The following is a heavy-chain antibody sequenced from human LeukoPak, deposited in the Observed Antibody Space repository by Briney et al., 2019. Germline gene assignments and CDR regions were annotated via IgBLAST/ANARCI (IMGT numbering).Heavy chain of an antibody. Sequence: GASVKVSCKASGYTFTSYGINWVRQAPGQGLEWMGRIIPILGIANYAQKFQGRVTITADKSTSTAYMELSSLRSEDTAVYYCAREEDSSSSWAFDIWGQGTMVTVSS. V-gene: IGHV1-69*04. J-gene: IGHJ3*02. CDR1: GYTFTSYG. CDR2: IIPILGIA. D-gene: IGHD6-6*01. CDR3: AREEDSSSSWAFDI.